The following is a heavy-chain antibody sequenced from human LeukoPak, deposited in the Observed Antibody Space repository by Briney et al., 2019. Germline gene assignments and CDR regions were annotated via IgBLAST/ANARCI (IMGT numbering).Heavy chain of an antibody. CDR1: GGSISSGVYY. J-gene: IGHJ4*02. D-gene: IGHD6-19*01. V-gene: IGHV4-31*03. Sequence: SQTLSLTCTVSGGSISSGVYYWSWIRQHPGKGLEWIGYIYYSGSTYYNPSLKSRVTISVDTSKNQFSLKLSSVTAADTAVYYCAREGIAVAGTDHYFDYWGQGALVTVSS. CDR3: AREGIAVAGTDHYFDY. CDR2: IYYSGST.